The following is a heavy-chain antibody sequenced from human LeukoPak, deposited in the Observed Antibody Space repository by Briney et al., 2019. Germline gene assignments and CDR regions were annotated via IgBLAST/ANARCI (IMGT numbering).Heavy chain of an antibody. CDR2: IYYSGST. Sequence: SETLSLTCTVSGGSISSYYWSWIRQPPGKGLEWIGYIYYSGSTIYNPSLKSRVTISVDTSKNQFSLKLSSVTAADTAVYYCARGEEQWLVYAFDIWGQGTMVTVSS. CDR1: GGSISSYY. D-gene: IGHD6-19*01. V-gene: IGHV4-59*08. CDR3: ARGEEQWLVYAFDI. J-gene: IGHJ3*02.